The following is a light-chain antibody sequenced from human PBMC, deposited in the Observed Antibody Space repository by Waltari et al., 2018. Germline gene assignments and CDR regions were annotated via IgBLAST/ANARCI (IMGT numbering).Light chain of an antibody. J-gene: IGKJ1*01. CDR2: DAS. CDR3: QQVDSFPRT. Sequence: DIQMTQSPSSVFASVGHRVTLTCRASQGISSRLAWYQQKPGKAPKLLIYDASSLHSGVPSRFSGSGSGTEFTLTISSLQPEDFATYYCQQVDSFPRTFGQGTKVEVK. CDR1: QGISSR. V-gene: IGKV1-12*01.